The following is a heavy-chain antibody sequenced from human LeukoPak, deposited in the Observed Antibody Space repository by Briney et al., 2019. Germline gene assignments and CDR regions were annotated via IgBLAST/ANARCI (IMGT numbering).Heavy chain of an antibody. CDR3: AKDTLSLRFSFYFDY. CDR2: ISGSGGST. CDR1: GSTFSSYG. V-gene: IGHV3-23*01. J-gene: IGHJ4*02. D-gene: IGHD4-17*01. Sequence: PGGSLRLSCAASGSTFSSYGMSWGRQAAGKGLQWVSAISGSGGSTYYADSVKGRFTISRDNSKNTLYLQMNSLRAEDTAVYYCAKDTLSLRFSFYFDYWGQGTLVTVSS.